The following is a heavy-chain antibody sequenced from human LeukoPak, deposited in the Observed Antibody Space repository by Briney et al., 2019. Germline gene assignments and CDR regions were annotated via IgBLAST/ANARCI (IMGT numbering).Heavy chain of an antibody. CDR2: INPNSGGT. CDR1: GSTFTGYY. J-gene: IGHJ4*02. CDR3: ARVGRYYGSGSFYYFDY. V-gene: IGHV1-2*02. D-gene: IGHD3-10*01. Sequence: GASEKVSCKASGSTFTGYYMHWVRQAPGQGLEWMGWINPNSGGTNYAQKFQGRVTMTRDTSISTAYMELSRLRSDDTAVYYCARVGRYYGSGSFYYFDYWGQGTLVTVSS.